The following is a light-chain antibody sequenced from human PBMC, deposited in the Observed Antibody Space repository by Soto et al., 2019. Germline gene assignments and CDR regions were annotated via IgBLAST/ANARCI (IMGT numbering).Light chain of an antibody. CDR1: QNVVSNY. J-gene: IGKJ2*01. Sequence: EIVLTQSPGTLSLSPGERATLSCRASQNVVSNYLTWYQQKPGQAPRLRIFETFIRAAGIPDRFSGSGSGTDFSLTISRLDPEDFAVYYCQQYGSLPLTFGQGTKLEIK. V-gene: IGKV3-20*01. CDR2: ETF. CDR3: QQYGSLPLT.